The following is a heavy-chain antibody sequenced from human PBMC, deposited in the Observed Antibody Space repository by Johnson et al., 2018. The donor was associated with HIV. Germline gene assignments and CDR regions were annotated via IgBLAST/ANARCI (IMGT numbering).Heavy chain of an antibody. D-gene: IGHD1-26*01. CDR3: ARGVGATTVAAFDI. J-gene: IGHJ3*02. V-gene: IGHV3-20*04. Sequence: EQLVESGGGLVKPGGSLRLSCVASGFIFSDAWVSWVRQAPGKGLEWISGINWNGGNRGYADSVKGQFIISRDNGKNSLYLQMNSLRAEDTALYYCARGVGATTVAAFDIWGQGTMVTVSS. CDR2: INWNGGNR. CDR1: GFIFSDAW.